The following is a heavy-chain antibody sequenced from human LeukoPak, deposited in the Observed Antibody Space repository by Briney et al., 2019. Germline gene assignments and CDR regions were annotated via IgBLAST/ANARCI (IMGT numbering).Heavy chain of an antibody. D-gene: IGHD3-9*01. CDR2: INHSGST. CDR1: GGSFIGYY. Sequence: SETLSLTCAVYGGSFIGYYWSWIRQPPGKGLEWIGEINHSGSTNYNPSLKSRVTISVDTSKNRFSLKLSSVTAADTAVYYCACEYYDILTGYYLFDYWGQGTLVTVSS. J-gene: IGHJ4*02. V-gene: IGHV4-34*01. CDR3: ACEYYDILTGYYLFDY.